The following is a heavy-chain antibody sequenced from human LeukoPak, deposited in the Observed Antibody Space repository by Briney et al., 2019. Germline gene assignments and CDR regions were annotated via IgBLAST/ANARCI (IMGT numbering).Heavy chain of an antibody. Sequence: SETLSLTCSVSGVSITSGSYYWGWVRQSAGKGLEWIGRVHSSGDIYHNAAFRSRAAVSGDASKNQFSLQLNSVTAADTAVYYCARGASPKDAVFFDYWGQGALIAVSS. CDR2: VHSSGDI. D-gene: IGHD3-16*01. V-gene: IGHV4-61*02. CDR1: GVSITSGSYY. J-gene: IGHJ4*02. CDR3: ARGASPKDAVFFDY.